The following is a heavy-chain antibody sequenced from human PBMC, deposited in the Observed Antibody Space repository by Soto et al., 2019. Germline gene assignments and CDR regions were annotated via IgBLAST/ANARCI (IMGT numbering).Heavy chain of an antibody. CDR3: VKDLLSTRAFDI. J-gene: IGHJ3*02. CDR1: GFTFSSYA. Sequence: GGSLSLSCSASGFTFSSYAMHWVRQAPGKGLEFVSAISSTGGSTYYADSVKGRFTLSRDNSKNTLYLHMSSLMAEDTAVYYYVKDLLSTRAFDIWVQGTMVTASS. CDR2: ISSTGGST. V-gene: IGHV3-64D*08. D-gene: IGHD2-15*01.